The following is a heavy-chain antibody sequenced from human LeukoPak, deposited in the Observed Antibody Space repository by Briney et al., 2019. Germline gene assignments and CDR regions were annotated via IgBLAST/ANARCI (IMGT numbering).Heavy chain of an antibody. CDR1: GYMFTTYY. Sequence: ASVKVSCKTSGYMFTTYYPHWVRQAPGQGLEWMGWINPHSGGTNYAQKFQGRVTMTRDTSISTVYMELSSLRSDDTAVYYCARPRGVGRFGELSDYWGQGTLVTVSS. CDR3: ARPRGVGRFGELSDY. D-gene: IGHD3-10*01. CDR2: INPHSGGT. J-gene: IGHJ4*02. V-gene: IGHV1-2*02.